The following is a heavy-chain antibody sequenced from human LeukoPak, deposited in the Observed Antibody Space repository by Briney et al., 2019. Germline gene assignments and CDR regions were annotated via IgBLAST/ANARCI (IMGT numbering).Heavy chain of an antibody. Sequence: GGSLRLSCEASGFTFSSYWMHWVRQAPGKGLVWVSRINSDGSSTSYADSVKGRFTISRDNAKNTLYLQMNSLRAEDTAVYYCARPDSSGYNWFDPWGQGTLVTVSS. CDR3: ARPDSSGYNWFDP. J-gene: IGHJ5*02. CDR1: GFTFSSYW. V-gene: IGHV3-74*01. CDR2: INSDGSST. D-gene: IGHD3-22*01.